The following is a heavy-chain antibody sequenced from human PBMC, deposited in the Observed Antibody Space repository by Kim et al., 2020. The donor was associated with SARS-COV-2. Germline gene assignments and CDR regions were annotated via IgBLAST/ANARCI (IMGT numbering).Heavy chain of an antibody. D-gene: IGHD4-17*01. CDR1: GFTFSSYS. J-gene: IGHJ5*02. Sequence: GGSLRLSCAASGFTFSSYSMNWVRQAPGKGLEWVSSISSSSSYIYYADSVKGRFTISRDNAKNSLYLQMNSLRAEDTAVYYCARDPMTTVTEGWFDPWGQGTLVTVSS. CDR2: ISSSSSYI. CDR3: ARDPMTTVTEGWFDP. V-gene: IGHV3-21*01.